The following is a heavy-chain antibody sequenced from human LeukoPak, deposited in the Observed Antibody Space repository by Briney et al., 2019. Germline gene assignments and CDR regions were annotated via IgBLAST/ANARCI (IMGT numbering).Heavy chain of an antibody. CDR2: INHSGST. CDR1: GGSFSAYY. V-gene: IGHV4-34*01. Sequence: SETLSLTCAVYGGSFSAYYWGWIRQPPGKGLEWIGEINHSGSTNYNPSLKSRVTISVDTSKNQFSLKLSSVTAADTAVYYCAMNWAHTTPDYWGQGTLVTVSS. J-gene: IGHJ4*02. D-gene: IGHD1-14*01. CDR3: AMNWAHTTPDY.